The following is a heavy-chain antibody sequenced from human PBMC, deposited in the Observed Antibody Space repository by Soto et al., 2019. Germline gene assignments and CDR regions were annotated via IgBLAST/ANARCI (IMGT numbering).Heavy chain of an antibody. D-gene: IGHD3-10*01. V-gene: IGHV1-3*01. CDR1: GYTFTSYA. CDR3: ASDTRWFGELFISYYYGMGV. J-gene: IGHJ6*02. CDR2: INAGNGNT. Sequence: ASVKVSCKASGYTFTSYAMHWVRQAPGQRLEWMGWINAGNGNTKYSQKFQGRVTITRDTSASTAYMELSSLRSEDTAVYYCASDTRWFGELFISYYYGMGVWGQGTTVTVSS.